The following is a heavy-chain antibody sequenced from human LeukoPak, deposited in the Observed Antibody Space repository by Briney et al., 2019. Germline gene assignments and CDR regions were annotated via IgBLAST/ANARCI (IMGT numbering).Heavy chain of an antibody. Sequence: PGRSLRLSCAASGFTFDDYAMHWVRQAPGKGLEWVSGISWNSGSIGYADSVKGRFTISRDNAKNSLYLQMNSLRAEDTALYYCAKDTQTYSSACFDYWGQGTLVTVSS. CDR3: AKDTQTYSSACFDY. J-gene: IGHJ4*02. CDR1: GFTFDDYA. CDR2: ISWNSGSI. D-gene: IGHD6-19*01. V-gene: IGHV3-9*01.